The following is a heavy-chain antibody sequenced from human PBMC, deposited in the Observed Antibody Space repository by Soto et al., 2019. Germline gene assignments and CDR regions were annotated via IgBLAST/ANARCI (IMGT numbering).Heavy chain of an antibody. CDR1: GFTFSSYA. J-gene: IGHJ6*04. CDR2: ISGSGGST. D-gene: IGHD6-19*01. V-gene: IGHV3-23*01. Sequence: GGSLRLSCAASGFTFSSYAMSWVRQAPGKGLEWVSAISGSGGSTYYADSVKGRFTISRDNSKNTLYLQMNSLRAEDTAVYYCTRVRNSSGLYYYYYVMDVWGKGTTVTVSS. CDR3: TRVRNSSGLYYYYYVMDV.